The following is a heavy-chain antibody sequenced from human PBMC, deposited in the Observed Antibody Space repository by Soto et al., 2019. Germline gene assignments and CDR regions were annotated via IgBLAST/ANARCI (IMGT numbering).Heavy chain of an antibody. CDR3: ARSGITIFGVVINWFDP. Sequence: SETLSLTCTVSGGSISSSSYYWGWIRQPPGKGLEWIGSIYYSGSTYYNPSLKSRVTISVDTSKNQFSLKLSSVTAADTAVYYCARSGITIFGVVINWFDPWGQGTLVTVSS. CDR1: GGSISSSSYY. D-gene: IGHD3-3*01. V-gene: IGHV4-39*01. CDR2: IYYSGST. J-gene: IGHJ5*02.